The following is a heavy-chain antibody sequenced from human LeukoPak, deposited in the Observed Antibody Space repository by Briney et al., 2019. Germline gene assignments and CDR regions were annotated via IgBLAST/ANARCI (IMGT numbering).Heavy chain of an antibody. D-gene: IGHD3-9*01. Sequence: VASVKVSCKASGGTFSSYAISWVRQAPGQGLEWMGGIIPIFGTANYAQKFQGRVTITADKSTSTAYMELSSLRSEDTAVYYCARGQLTGPSPDAFDFWGQGTMVTVSS. J-gene: IGHJ3*01. CDR1: GGTFSSYA. V-gene: IGHV1-69*06. CDR3: ARGQLTGPSPDAFDF. CDR2: IIPIFGTA.